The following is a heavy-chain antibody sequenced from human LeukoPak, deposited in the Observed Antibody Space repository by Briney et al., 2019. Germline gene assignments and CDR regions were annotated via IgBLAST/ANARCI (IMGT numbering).Heavy chain of an antibody. J-gene: IGHJ4*02. Sequence: GGSLRLSCAASGFTFSSYAVSWVRQAPGKGLEWVSVISGSGGSTYYADSVKGRFTISRDNSKNTVYLQMNSLRAEDTAVYYCARDMGGYDILTGLDYWGQGTLVTVSS. CDR3: ARDMGGYDILTGLDY. CDR2: ISGSGGST. CDR1: GFTFSSYA. V-gene: IGHV3-23*01. D-gene: IGHD3-9*01.